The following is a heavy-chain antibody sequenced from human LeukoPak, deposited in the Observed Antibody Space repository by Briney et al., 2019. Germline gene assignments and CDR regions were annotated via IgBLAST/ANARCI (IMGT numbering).Heavy chain of an antibody. CDR3: AKDESGSYYSYFDY. J-gene: IGHJ4*02. Sequence: PGGSLRLSCAASGFTFSSYAMSWVRQAPGKGLEWVSAISGSGGSTYYADSVKGRFTISRDNSKDTLYLQMNSLRAEDTAVYYCAKDESGSYYSYFDYWGQGTLVTVSS. CDR2: ISGSGGST. D-gene: IGHD1-26*01. CDR1: GFTFSSYA. V-gene: IGHV3-23*01.